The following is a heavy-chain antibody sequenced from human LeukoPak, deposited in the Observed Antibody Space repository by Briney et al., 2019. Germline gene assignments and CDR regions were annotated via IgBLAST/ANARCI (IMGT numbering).Heavy chain of an antibody. Sequence: ASVTVSCKAPGYTFTGYYMHWVRQAPGQGLEWMGWINPNSGGTNYAQKFQGRVTMTRDTSISTAYRELSRLRSDDTAVYYWARGTYYDFWSGSIAGYYFDYWGQGTLVTVSS. CDR3: ARGTYYDFWSGSIAGYYFDY. CDR2: INPNSGGT. J-gene: IGHJ4*02. CDR1: GYTFTGYY. V-gene: IGHV1-2*02. D-gene: IGHD3-3*01.